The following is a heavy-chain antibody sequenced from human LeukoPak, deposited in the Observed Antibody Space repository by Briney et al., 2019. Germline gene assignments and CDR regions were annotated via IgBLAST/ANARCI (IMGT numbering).Heavy chain of an antibody. J-gene: IGHJ4*02. CDR1: GYMFTSYG. V-gene: IGHV1-18*01. Sequence: ASVKVSCKASGYMFTSYGISWVRQAPGQGLEWMGWISAYNGNTNYAQSLQGRVNMTTDTSTSTAYMELRSLRSDDTAVYYCAKLSGSSAYSAVDYWGQGTLVTVSS. D-gene: IGHD3-22*01. CDR2: ISAYNGNT. CDR3: AKLSGSSAYSAVDY.